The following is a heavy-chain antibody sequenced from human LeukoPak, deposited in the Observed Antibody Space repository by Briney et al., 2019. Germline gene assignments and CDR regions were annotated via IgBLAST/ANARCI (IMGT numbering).Heavy chain of an antibody. V-gene: IGHV4-39*02. CDR1: GGSISSSSYH. CDR3: AREYSRSVVAGSRPDL. Sequence: ASETLALTCSVSGGSISSSSYHWGWIRQSPGKGLEWIGSMYYRGTTYENSSLKSRLTLSIDTSNNQFSLKLTSVTAAGTAVYFCAREYSRSVVAGSRPDLWGQGLLVTVSS. J-gene: IGHJ4*02. D-gene: IGHD2-21*01. CDR2: MYYRGTT.